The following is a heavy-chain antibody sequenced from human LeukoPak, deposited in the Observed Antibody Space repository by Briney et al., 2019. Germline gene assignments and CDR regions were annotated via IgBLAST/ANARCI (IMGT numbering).Heavy chain of an antibody. J-gene: IGHJ4*02. CDR1: GFTFSSYA. CDR2: ISGSGGST. V-gene: IGHV3-23*01. D-gene: IGHD6-19*01. CDR3: ARRPSSGWPFDY. Sequence: GGSLRLSCAASGFTFSSYAMSWVRQAPGKGLEWASAISGSGGSTYYADSVKGRFTISRDNSKNTLYLQMNSLRAEDTAVYYCARRPSSGWPFDYWGQGTLVTVSS.